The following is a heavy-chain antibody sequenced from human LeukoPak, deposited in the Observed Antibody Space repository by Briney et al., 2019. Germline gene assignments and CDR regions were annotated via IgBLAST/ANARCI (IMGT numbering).Heavy chain of an antibody. V-gene: IGHV4-39*07. CDR2: IYYSGST. J-gene: IGHJ5*02. Sequence: PSETLSLTCTVSGGSISSSSYYWGWIRQPPGKGLEWIGSIYYSGSTYYNPSLKSRVTISVDTSKNQFSLKLSSVTAADTAVYYCARWGIFRSGRFDPWGQGTLVTVSS. CDR3: ARWGIFRSGRFDP. CDR1: GGSISSSSYY. D-gene: IGHD3-16*02.